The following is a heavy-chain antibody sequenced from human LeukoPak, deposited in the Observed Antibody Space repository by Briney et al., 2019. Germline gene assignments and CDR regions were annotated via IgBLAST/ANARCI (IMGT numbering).Heavy chain of an antibody. CDR3: ASLGSGSSPIIDFDY. CDR2: IDPSGGGT. CDR1: GYTFTAYY. Sequence: ASVKVSCKASGYTFTAYYMHWVRQAPGQGLEWMGIIDPSGGGTSYAQKFQGRVTLTRDTSTSIVYMELSSLTSEDTAAYYCASLGSGSSPIIDFDYWGQGTLVTVCS. V-gene: IGHV1-46*01. J-gene: IGHJ4*02. D-gene: IGHD3-10*01.